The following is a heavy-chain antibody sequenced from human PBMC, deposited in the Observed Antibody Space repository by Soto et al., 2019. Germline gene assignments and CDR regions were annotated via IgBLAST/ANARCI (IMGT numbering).Heavy chain of an antibody. CDR2: IYWDDDK. CDR1: GLSLSTSGVG. V-gene: IGHV2-5*02. D-gene: IGHD2-2*01. Sequence: QITLKESGPTLVKPTQTLTLTCTFSGLSLSTSGVGVGWIRQPPGKALEWLAVIYWDDDKRYRPSLKSRLTITKDTSKNQVVLRMTNMDPVDTATYYCAHRLNGPVKNWGQGTLVTVSS. CDR3: AHRLNGPVKN. J-gene: IGHJ4*02.